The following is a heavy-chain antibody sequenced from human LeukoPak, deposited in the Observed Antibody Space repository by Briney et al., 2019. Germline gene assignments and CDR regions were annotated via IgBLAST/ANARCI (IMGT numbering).Heavy chain of an antibody. V-gene: IGHV3-49*04. J-gene: IGHJ4*02. CDR2: IRSKVYGGTP. CDR1: GFTFGDYA. CDR3: TRDQTPYY. Sequence: GGSLRLSCTASGFTFGDYAMTWVRQAPGKGLEWVGFIRSKVYGGTPEYAASVKGRFTISRDDSQGIAYLQMNSLKTEDTAVYYCTRDQTPYYWGQGTLVTVSS.